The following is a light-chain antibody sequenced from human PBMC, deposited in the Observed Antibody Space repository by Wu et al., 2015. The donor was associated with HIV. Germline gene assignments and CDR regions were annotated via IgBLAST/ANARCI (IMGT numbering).Light chain of an antibody. Sequence: DIQMTQSPSSLSASVGDRVNITCRASQSINTYLTWYHQKPGKAPKLLIYGAFYLQSGVPSRFSGGGSGTDFTLTISNLQSEDFATYYCQQTYITPFTFGGGTKVEI. CDR3: QQTYITPFT. CDR2: GAF. CDR1: QSINTY. J-gene: IGKJ4*01. V-gene: IGKV1-39*01.